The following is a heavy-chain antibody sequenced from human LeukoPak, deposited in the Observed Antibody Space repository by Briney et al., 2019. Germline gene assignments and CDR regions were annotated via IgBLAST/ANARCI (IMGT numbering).Heavy chain of an antibody. V-gene: IGHV1-69*01. D-gene: IGHD3-3*01. Sequence: SVKVSCKASGGTFSSYAISWVRQPPRQGLEWMGGIIPIFGTANYAQKFQGRVTITADESTSTAYMELSSLRSEDTAVYYCARGGGPVLRFDPWGQETLVTVSS. CDR1: GGTFSSYA. CDR2: IIPIFGTA. J-gene: IGHJ5*02. CDR3: ARGGGPVLRFDP.